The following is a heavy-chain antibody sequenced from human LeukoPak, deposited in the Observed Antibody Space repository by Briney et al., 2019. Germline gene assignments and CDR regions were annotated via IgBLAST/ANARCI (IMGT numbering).Heavy chain of an antibody. V-gene: IGHV1-18*01. Sequence: GASVKVSCKASGYTFTTYGITWVRQAPGQGLEWMGWLSTYNGNTNYAQKLQGRVTMSTDTSTSTAYMELRSLRSDDTAVYYCAREIRYFDWLERGAWFDPWGQGTLVTVSS. CDR3: AREIRYFDWLERGAWFDP. D-gene: IGHD3-9*01. CDR2: LSTYNGNT. J-gene: IGHJ5*02. CDR1: GYTFTTYG.